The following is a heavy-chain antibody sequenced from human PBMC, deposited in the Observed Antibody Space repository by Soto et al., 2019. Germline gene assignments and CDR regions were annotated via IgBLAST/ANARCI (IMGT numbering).Heavy chain of an antibody. V-gene: IGHV3-21*01. D-gene: IGHD1-20*01. CDR2: ISSSSSYI. CDR3: ARDHNWNDVHTFDY. J-gene: IGHJ4*02. Sequence: EVQLVESGGGLVKPGGSLRLSCAASGFTFSSYSMNWVRQAPGKGLEWVSSISSSSSYIYYADSVKGRFTISRDNAKNSLYLQMNSLRAEDTAVYYCARDHNWNDVHTFDYWGQGTLVTVSS. CDR1: GFTFSSYS.